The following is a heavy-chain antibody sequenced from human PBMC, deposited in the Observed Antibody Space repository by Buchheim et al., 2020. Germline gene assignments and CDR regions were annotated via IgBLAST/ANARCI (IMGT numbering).Heavy chain of an antibody. CDR2: IYDRGIT. CDR1: SGSVTNGVHY. D-gene: IGHD1-26*01. J-gene: IGHJ4*02. V-gene: IGHV4-61*08. Sequence: QVQLQESGPGLVKPSETLSLTCSVSSGSVTNGVHYWSWIRQPPGKGLEWIGHIYDRGITYYNSSLKSRVTMSLDASTNEFSLKLNSVTAADTALYFCARIFSGDYALDYWGQGIL. CDR3: ARIFSGDYALDY.